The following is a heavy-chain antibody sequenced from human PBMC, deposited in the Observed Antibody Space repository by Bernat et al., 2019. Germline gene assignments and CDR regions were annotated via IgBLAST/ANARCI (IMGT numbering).Heavy chain of an antibody. D-gene: IGHD5-18*01. CDR3: ASTLADTAMVNIYYYYGMDV. J-gene: IGHJ6*02. CDR2: ISYDGSNK. Sequence: QVQLVESGGGEVQPGRSLRLSCAASGFTFSSYAMHWVRQAPGKGLEWVVVISYDGSNKYYADSVKGRFTISRDNSKNTLYLQMNSLRAEDTAVYYCASTLADTAMVNIYYYYGMDVWGQGTTVTVSS. V-gene: IGHV3-30-3*01. CDR1: GFTFSSYA.